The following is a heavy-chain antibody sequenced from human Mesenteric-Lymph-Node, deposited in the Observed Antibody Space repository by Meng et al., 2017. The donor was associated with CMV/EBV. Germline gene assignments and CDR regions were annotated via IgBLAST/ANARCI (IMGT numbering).Heavy chain of an antibody. Sequence: LTCSVSGGSSSGYYWTWIRQPPGKGLEWIGEIYYSGSAKYNPSLESRVTISVGPSKNQFSLKLTSVTAADTAVYFCARGGLPGSKDYWGQGTLVTVSS. CDR1: GGSSSGYY. CDR2: IYYSGSA. D-gene: IGHD5-24*01. CDR3: ARGGLPGSKDY. V-gene: IGHV4-34*01. J-gene: IGHJ4*02.